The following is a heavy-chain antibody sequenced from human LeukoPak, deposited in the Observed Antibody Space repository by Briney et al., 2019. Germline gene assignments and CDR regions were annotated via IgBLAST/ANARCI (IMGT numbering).Heavy chain of an antibody. Sequence: SETLSLTCAVYGGSFSGYYWSWIRQPPGKGLEWIGEINHSGSTNYNPSLKSRVTISVDTSKNQFSLKLSSVTAADTAVYYCAREPAPPGIAAAGTFWFDPWGQGTLATVSS. CDR2: INHSGST. CDR3: AREPAPPGIAAAGTFWFDP. V-gene: IGHV4-34*01. J-gene: IGHJ5*02. CDR1: GGSFSGYY. D-gene: IGHD6-13*01.